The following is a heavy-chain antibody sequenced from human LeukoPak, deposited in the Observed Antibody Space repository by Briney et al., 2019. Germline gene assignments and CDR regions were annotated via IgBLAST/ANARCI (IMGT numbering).Heavy chain of an antibody. D-gene: IGHD6-13*01. CDR3: ARDVGIATRTYWFDP. J-gene: IGHJ5*02. Sequence: GGSLRLSCAASGFTFSSYAMSWVRQAPGKGLEWVSTISGNSDSTYYADSVKGRFTISRDNSKNTLYLQMNSLRAEDTAVYYCARDVGIATRTYWFDPWGQGTLVTVSS. CDR2: ISGNSDST. CDR1: GFTFSSYA. V-gene: IGHV3-23*01.